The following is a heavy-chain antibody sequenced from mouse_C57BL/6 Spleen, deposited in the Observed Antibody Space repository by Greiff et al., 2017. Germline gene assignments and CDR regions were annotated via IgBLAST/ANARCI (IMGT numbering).Heavy chain of an antibody. V-gene: IGHV14-2*01. Sequence: EVQLQQSGAELVKPGASVKLSCQASGFNIKDYYMPGVKQRPEQGLGWIGRFDPADGETKYAPKFKGKATITADTSSNTAYLQLSSLTAEDTAVYYCAREVTVVATDWGQGTTLTVSS. CDR2: FDPADGET. CDR3: AREVTVVATD. D-gene: IGHD1-1*01. CDR1: GFNIKDYY. J-gene: IGHJ2*01.